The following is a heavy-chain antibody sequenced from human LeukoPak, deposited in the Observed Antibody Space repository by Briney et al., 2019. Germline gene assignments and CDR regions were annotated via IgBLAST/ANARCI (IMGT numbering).Heavy chain of an antibody. V-gene: IGHV1-18*01. Sequence: GASVKVSCKASGGTFSSYAISWVRQAPGQGLEWMGWISVDNGNTKYAQKLQGRVTMTTNTSTSTVYMELTSLRSDDTAVYYCARSYYDSSGHSPDGMDVWGQGTTVTVSS. CDR1: GGTFSSYA. D-gene: IGHD3-22*01. CDR3: ARSYYDSSGHSPDGMDV. CDR2: ISVDNGNT. J-gene: IGHJ6*02.